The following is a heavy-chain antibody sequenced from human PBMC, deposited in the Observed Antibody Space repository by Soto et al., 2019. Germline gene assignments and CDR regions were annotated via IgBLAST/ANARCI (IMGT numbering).Heavy chain of an antibody. CDR1: GFTFSSYA. D-gene: IGHD3-22*01. Sequence: QVQLVESGGGVVQPGRSLRLSCAASGFTFSSYAMHWVRQAPGKGLEWVAVISYDGSKKYYADSVKGRFTISRDNSKNTLYLQMNSLRAEDTAVYYCARDLVVVTTGFDYWGQGTLVTVSS. J-gene: IGHJ4*02. V-gene: IGHV3-30-3*01. CDR3: ARDLVVVTTGFDY. CDR2: ISYDGSKK.